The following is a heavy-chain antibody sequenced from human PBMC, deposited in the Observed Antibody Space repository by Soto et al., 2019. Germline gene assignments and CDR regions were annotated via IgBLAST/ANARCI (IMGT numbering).Heavy chain of an antibody. V-gene: IGHV4-59*08. CDR2: IYYSGTT. Sequence: QVQLQESGPGLVKPSETLSLTCTVSGGSISSYYWSWIRQPPGKGLEWIGFIYYSGTTNYNPSLKSRVTISVDTSRNQFSLKVTSVTAADTAVYYCARGTSALDFDYWGQGTLVTVSS. CDR1: GGSISSYY. D-gene: IGHD1-1*01. J-gene: IGHJ4*02. CDR3: ARGTSALDFDY.